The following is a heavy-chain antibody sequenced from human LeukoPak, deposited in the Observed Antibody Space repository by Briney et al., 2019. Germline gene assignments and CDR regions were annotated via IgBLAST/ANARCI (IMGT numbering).Heavy chain of an antibody. Sequence: PSQTLSLTCTVSGGSISSGDYYWSWIRQPPEKGLEWIGYIYYSGSTYYNPSLKSRVTISVDTSKNQFPLKLSSVTAADTAVYYCARGRGGNPPIDYWGQGTLVTVSS. D-gene: IGHD2-15*01. CDR2: IYYSGST. CDR1: GGSISSGDYY. CDR3: ARGRGGNPPIDY. J-gene: IGHJ4*02. V-gene: IGHV4-30-4*01.